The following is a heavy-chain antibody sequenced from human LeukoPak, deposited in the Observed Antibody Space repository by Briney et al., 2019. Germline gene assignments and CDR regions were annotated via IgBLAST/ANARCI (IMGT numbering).Heavy chain of an antibody. D-gene: IGHD1-26*01. CDR3: AKVVEPEWEVPNPYYFDC. Sequence: GGSLRLSCAASGFTFRTYAMSWVRQAPGKGLEWVSAISGGGGSTYYADSVKGRFTISRDNSKNTLYLQMNSLRAEDTAVYYCAKVVEPEWEVPNPYYFDCWGQGTLVTVSS. CDR2: ISGGGGST. V-gene: IGHV3-23*01. CDR1: GFTFRTYA. J-gene: IGHJ4*02.